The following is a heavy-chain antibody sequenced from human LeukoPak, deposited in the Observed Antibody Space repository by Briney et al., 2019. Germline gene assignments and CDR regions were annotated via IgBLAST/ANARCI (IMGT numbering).Heavy chain of an antibody. CDR1: GFTFSSYS. D-gene: IGHD6-13*01. Sequence: PGGSLRLSCSASGFTFSSYSMHWVRQAPGKGLEYVSAVSSNVGDTYYAASVKGRFTISRDNSKNTVYLQMSGLRAEDTALYYCVKGHIGAALWFSDPWGQGTLVTVSS. CDR2: VSSNVGDT. V-gene: IGHV3-64D*06. CDR3: VKGHIGAALWFSDP. J-gene: IGHJ5*02.